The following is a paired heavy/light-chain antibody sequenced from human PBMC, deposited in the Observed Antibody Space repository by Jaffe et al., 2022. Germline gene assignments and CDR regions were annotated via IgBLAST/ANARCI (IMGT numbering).Heavy chain of an antibody. V-gene: IGHV3-72*01. Sequence: EVHLVESGGGLVQPGGSLRLSCAASGFTFSDHYMEWVRQAPGKGLEWIGRSRDKSKSYTTEYAASVKGRFTISRDEPENSLYLQMTSLKTEDAAVYYCVRAVKHSDAYYFDYWGQGALVTVSS. CDR1: GFTFSDHY. CDR3: VRAVKHSDAYYFDY. D-gene: IGHD3-16*01. CDR2: SRDKSKSYTT. J-gene: IGHJ4*02.
Light chain of an antibody. J-gene: IGKJ4*01. CDR2: AAS. CDR1: QGISSY. V-gene: IGKV1-9*01. Sequence: DIQLTQSPSFLSAFVGDRVTITCRASQGISSYLAWYQQKPGKAPKLLIYAASTLQSGVPSRFSGSGSGTEFTLTISSLQPEDFATYYCQQLNSYPLTFGGGTTVEVK. CDR3: QQLNSYPLT.